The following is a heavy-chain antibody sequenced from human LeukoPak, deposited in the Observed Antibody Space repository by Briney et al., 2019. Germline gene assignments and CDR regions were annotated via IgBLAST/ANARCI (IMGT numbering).Heavy chain of an antibody. J-gene: IGHJ4*02. V-gene: IGHV3-74*01. CDR2: ISSDGTTT. Sequence: GGSLRLSCAASGFTFTSYWMHWVRQAPGKGLVWVSHISSDGTTTACADSMKGRFTISSDNAKSTLYLQINSLRDEDTAVYYCVRDRYGSYDYWGQGTLVTVSS. D-gene: IGHD1-26*01. CDR3: VRDRYGSYDY. CDR1: GFTFTSYW.